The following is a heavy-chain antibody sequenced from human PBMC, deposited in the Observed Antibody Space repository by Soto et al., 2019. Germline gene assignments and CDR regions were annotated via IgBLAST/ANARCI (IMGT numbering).Heavy chain of an antibody. CDR3: ARPSGTLIGSDAFDI. CDR1: GFSLSNARMG. D-gene: IGHD1-26*01. Sequence: QVTLKESGPVLVKPTETLTLTCTVSGFSLSNARMGVSWIRQPPGKALEWLAHIFSNDEKSYSTSLKSRLTISKDTSKSQVVLTMTNMDPLDTATYYCARPSGTLIGSDAFDIWGQGTMVTVSS. CDR2: IFSNDEK. V-gene: IGHV2-26*01. J-gene: IGHJ3*02.